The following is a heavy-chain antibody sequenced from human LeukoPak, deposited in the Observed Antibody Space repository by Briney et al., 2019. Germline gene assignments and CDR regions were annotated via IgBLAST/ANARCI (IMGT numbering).Heavy chain of an antibody. CDR2: FDPEDGET. CDR3: ARDLGSVTATDY. Sequence: ASVTVSCKVSGYSLTELSMHWVRQAPGKGLEWMGRFDPEDGETNYAQNFQARVTMTEDTSTDTAYMELSSLRSEDTAVYYCARDLGSVTATDYWGQGTLVTVSS. J-gene: IGHJ4*02. CDR1: GYSLTELS. D-gene: IGHD2-15*01. V-gene: IGHV1-24*01.